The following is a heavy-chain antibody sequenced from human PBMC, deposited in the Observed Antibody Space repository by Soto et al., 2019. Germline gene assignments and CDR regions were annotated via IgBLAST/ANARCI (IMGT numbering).Heavy chain of an antibody. J-gene: IGHJ4*02. CDR3: ASGYYPTDPFDY. V-gene: IGHV3-30-3*01. D-gene: IGHD3-22*01. Sequence: HPGGSLRLSCAASGFTFSSYAMHWVRQAPGKGLEWVAVISYDGSNKYYADSVKGRFTISRDNSKNTLYLQMNSLRAEDTAVYYCASGYYPTDPFDYWGQGTLVTVSS. CDR1: GFTFSSYA. CDR2: ISYDGSNK.